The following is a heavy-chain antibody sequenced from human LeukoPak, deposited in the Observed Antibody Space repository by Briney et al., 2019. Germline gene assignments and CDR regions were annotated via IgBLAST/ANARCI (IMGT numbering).Heavy chain of an antibody. V-gene: IGHV4-34*01. CDR1: GGSISSYY. J-gene: IGHJ6*03. CDR2: INHSGST. CDR3: ATRGQSGHHYYYMDV. D-gene: IGHD3-16*01. Sequence: SETLSLTCTVSGGSISSYYWSWIRQPPGKGLEWIGEINHSGSTNYNPSLKSRVTISVDTSKNQFSLKLSSVTAADTAVYYCATRGQSGHHYYYMDVWGKGTTVTVSS.